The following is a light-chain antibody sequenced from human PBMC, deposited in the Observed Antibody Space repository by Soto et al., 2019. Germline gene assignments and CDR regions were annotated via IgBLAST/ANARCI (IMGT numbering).Light chain of an antibody. CDR1: SSDVGAYNF. CDR3: ASLTTTSFV. V-gene: IGLV2-14*01. CDR2: EVS. J-gene: IGLJ1*01. Sequence: QSALTQPASVSGSPGQSITISCTGTSSDVGAYNFVSWYQHRPDKAPKLMISEVSNRPSGVSDRFSGSKSGNTASLTISGLQAEDEADYYCASLTTTSFVFGTGTKVTVL.